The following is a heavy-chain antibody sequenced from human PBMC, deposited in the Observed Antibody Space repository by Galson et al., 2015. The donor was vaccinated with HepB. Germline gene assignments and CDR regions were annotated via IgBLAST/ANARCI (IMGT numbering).Heavy chain of an antibody. D-gene: IGHD3-3*01. J-gene: IGHJ4*02. CDR3: AKNEEFGVVNIGSFDY. V-gene: IGHV3-23*01. Sequence: SLRLSCAASGFTFSSYAMSWVRQAPEKGLEWVSAISGSGGSTYYADSVKGRFTISRDNSKNTLYLQMNSLRAEDTAVYYCAKNEEFGVVNIGSFDYWGQGTLVTVSS. CDR1: GFTFSSYA. CDR2: ISGSGGST.